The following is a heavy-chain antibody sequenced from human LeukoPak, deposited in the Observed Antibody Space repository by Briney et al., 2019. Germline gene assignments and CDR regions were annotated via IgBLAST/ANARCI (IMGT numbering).Heavy chain of an antibody. D-gene: IGHD3-22*01. J-gene: IGHJ5*02. CDR3: ARSYYDSSGRFDP. CDR2: IYYSGST. CDR1: GGSISSYY. V-gene: IGHV4-59*01. Sequence: PSETLSLTCTVSGGSISSYYWSWIRQPPGKGLEWIGYIYYSGSTKYNPSLKSRVTISVDTSKNQFSLKLSSVTAADTAVYYCARSYYDSSGRFDPWGQGTLVTVSS.